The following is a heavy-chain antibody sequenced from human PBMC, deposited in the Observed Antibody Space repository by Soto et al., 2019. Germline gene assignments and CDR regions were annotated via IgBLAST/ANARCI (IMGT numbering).Heavy chain of an antibody. Sequence: LRLSCAASGFTFSSYAMSWVRQAPGKGLEWVSAISGSGGSTYYADSVKGRFTISRGNSKNTLYLQMNSLRAEDTAVYYCARRDSSSWYDRIYYYYGMDVWGQGTTVTVSS. V-gene: IGHV3-23*01. J-gene: IGHJ6*02. CDR3: ARRDSSSWYDRIYYYYGMDV. CDR2: ISGSGGST. D-gene: IGHD6-13*01. CDR1: GFTFSSYA.